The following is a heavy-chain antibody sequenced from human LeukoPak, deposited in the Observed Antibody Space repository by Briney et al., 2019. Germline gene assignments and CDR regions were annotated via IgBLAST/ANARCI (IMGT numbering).Heavy chain of an antibody. CDR3: ASQWLVRAFDI. V-gene: IGHV3-66*04. D-gene: IGHD6-19*01. Sequence: GGSLRLSCAASGFTVSSNYMSWVRQAPGKGLEWVSVIYSGGSTYYADSVKGRFTISRDNSKNTLYLQMNSLRAGDTAVYYCASQWLVRAFDIWGQGTMVTVSS. CDR2: IYSGGST. CDR1: GFTVSSNY. J-gene: IGHJ3*02.